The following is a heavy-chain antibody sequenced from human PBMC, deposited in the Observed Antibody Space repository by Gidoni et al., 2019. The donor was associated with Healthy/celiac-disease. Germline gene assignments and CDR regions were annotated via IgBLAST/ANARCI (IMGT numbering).Heavy chain of an antibody. J-gene: IGHJ4*02. Sequence: EVQLVEAGGGLVEPGGSLRLSCAASGFNFCNVWLSWVRQAPGKGLEWVKRIKSKTDGGTTDYAATVKGRFTISRDDSKNTLYLQMNSLKTEDTAVYYCTTGDWNDVGLGFDYWGQGTLVTVSS. CDR3: TTGDWNDVGLGFDY. CDR1: GFNFCNVW. V-gene: IGHV3-15*01. D-gene: IGHD1-1*01. CDR2: IKSKTDGGTT.